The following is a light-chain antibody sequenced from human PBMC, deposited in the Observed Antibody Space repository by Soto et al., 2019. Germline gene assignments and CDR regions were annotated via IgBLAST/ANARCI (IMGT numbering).Light chain of an antibody. CDR2: SND. Sequence: QSALTQPPSTSGTPGQRVTISCSGSSSNVGSNYVYWYQQLPGTAPKLLIYSNDERPSGVPDRLSGSKSGTSASLAISGLRSEDEADYYCAAWDDSLSGVVFGGGTKVTVL. CDR1: SSNVGSNY. J-gene: IGLJ2*01. V-gene: IGLV1-47*02. CDR3: AAWDDSLSGVV.